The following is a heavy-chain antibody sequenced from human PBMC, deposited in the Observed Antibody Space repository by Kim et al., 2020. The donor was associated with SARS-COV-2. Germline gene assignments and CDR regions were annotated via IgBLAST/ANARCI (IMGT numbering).Heavy chain of an antibody. J-gene: IGHJ4*02. D-gene: IGHD6-13*01. Sequence: GGSLRLSCAASGFTFSDYYMSWIRQAPGKGLEWVSYISSSCSTIYYADSVKGRFTISRDNAKNSLYLQMNSLRAEDTAVYYCARDGEGVAAADYFDYWGQGTLVTVSS. V-gene: IGHV3-11*04. CDR3: ARDGEGVAAADYFDY. CDR2: ISSSCSTI. CDR1: GFTFSDYY.